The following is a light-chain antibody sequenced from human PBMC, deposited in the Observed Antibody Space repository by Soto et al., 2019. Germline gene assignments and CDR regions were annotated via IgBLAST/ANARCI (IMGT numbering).Light chain of an antibody. CDR3: QQYGSSPYT. CDR1: QSVSSSY. J-gene: IGKJ2*01. CDR2: GPS. V-gene: IGKV3-20*01. Sequence: EIVLTQSPGTLSLSPGERATLSCRASQSVSSSYLAWYQQKPGQAPRLLIYGPSSRATGIPDRFSGSGSGTDITLTISRLEPEGFAVYYCQQYGSSPYTFGQGTEMEIK.